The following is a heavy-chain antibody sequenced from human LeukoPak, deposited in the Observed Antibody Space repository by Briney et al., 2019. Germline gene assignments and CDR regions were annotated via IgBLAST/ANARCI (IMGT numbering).Heavy chain of an antibody. V-gene: IGHV3-53*05. CDR3: AKDFDGAYYYDSSGYC. CDR2: IYSGGST. Sequence: GGSLRLSCAASGFTVSSNYMSWVRQAPGKGLEWVSVIYSGGSTYYADSVKGRFTISRDNSKNTLYLQMNSLRAEDTAVYYCAKDFDGAYYYDSSGYCWGQGTLVTVSS. D-gene: IGHD3-22*01. J-gene: IGHJ4*02. CDR1: GFTVSSNY.